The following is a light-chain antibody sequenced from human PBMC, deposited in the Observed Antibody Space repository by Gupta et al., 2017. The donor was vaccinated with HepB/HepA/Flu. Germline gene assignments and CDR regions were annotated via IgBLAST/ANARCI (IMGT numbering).Light chain of an antibody. CDR1: SSDFDGHNF. CDR2: DVS. J-gene: IGLJ1*01. V-gene: IGLV2-14*03. Sequence: QSALTQPASVSGSPGQSITISCTGSSSDFDGHNFVSWYQQHPARPLKLILYDVSHRPSGISHRFSGSKSGVTASLTISEPQKDEADYHCSSYTTASPLPVFGTGTTVSVL. CDR3: SSYTTASPLPV.